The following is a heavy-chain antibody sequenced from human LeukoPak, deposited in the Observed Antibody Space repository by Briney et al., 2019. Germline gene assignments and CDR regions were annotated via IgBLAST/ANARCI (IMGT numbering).Heavy chain of an antibody. CDR1: GGSIRNSSFY. J-gene: IGHJ4*02. D-gene: IGHD6-19*01. Sequence: PSETLSLTCAVSGGSIRNSSFYWGWIRQPPGKGLEWIGSIHYSGRVYYNPSLKSRVTTSVDTSTDQFSLRLSSATAADTAIYYCARQSGDQSSAWYFDAWGQGTLVTVSS. CDR2: IHYSGRV. V-gene: IGHV4-39*01. CDR3: ARQSGDQSSAWYFDA.